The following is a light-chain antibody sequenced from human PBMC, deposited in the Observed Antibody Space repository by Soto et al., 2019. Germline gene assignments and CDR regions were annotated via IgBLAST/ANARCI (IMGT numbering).Light chain of an antibody. Sequence: DIVMTQSPDSLAVSLGERATINCKSSQSISCSSNNKNYLVWYQQKPGQPPKLLIYWASTRESGVPDRFSGSGSGTDFTLTISSLQAEDVAVYYCQQYYSTPLTFGQGTKLEIK. J-gene: IGKJ2*01. CDR1: QSISCSSNNKNY. V-gene: IGKV4-1*01. CDR2: WAS. CDR3: QQYYSTPLT.